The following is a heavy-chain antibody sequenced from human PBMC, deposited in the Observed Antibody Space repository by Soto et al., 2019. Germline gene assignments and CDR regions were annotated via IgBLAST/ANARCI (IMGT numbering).Heavy chain of an antibody. CDR1: GFTFSDYY. Sequence: QAQLVESGGGLVKPGGSLRLSCAASGFTFSDYYMSWIRQAPGKGLEWVSYISSSSSYTNYADSVKDRFTISRDNAKNSLYLQMNSLRAEDTAVYYCARDSTIFGVVDYYYGMDVWGQGTTVTVSS. CDR2: ISSSSSYT. D-gene: IGHD3-3*01. CDR3: ARDSTIFGVVDYYYGMDV. V-gene: IGHV3-11*06. J-gene: IGHJ6*02.